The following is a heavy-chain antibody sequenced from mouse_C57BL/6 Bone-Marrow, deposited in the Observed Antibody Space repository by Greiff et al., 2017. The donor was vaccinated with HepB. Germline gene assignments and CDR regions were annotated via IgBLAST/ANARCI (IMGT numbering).Heavy chain of an antibody. CDR3: ARHEEGYYYGSSYRYYAMDY. V-gene: IGHV1-62-2*01. CDR1: GYTFTEYT. D-gene: IGHD1-1*01. J-gene: IGHJ4*01. Sequence: QVQLQQSGAELVKPGASVKLSCKASGYTFTEYTIHWVKQRSGQGLEWIGWFYPGSGSIKYNEKFKDKATLTADKSSSTVYMELSRLTSEDSAVYFCARHEEGYYYGSSYRYYAMDYWGQGTSVTVSS. CDR2: FYPGSGSI.